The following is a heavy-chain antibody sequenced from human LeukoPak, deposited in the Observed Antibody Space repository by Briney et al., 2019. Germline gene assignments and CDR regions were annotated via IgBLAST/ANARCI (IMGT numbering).Heavy chain of an antibody. CDR2: ISAYNGNT. V-gene: IGHV1-18*01. CDR3: ARDAYRATSPEQWLVLSYFDY. Sequence: ASVKVSCKASGYTFTSYGISWVRQAPGQGLEWMGWISAYNGNTNYAQKLQGRVTMTTDTSTSTAYMELRSLRSDDTAVYYCARDAYRATSPEQWLVLSYFDYWGQGTLVTVSS. D-gene: IGHD6-19*01. J-gene: IGHJ4*02. CDR1: GYTFTSYG.